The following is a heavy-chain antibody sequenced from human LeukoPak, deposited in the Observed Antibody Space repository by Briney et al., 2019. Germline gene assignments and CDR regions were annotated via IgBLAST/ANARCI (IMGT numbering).Heavy chain of an antibody. Sequence: ASVKVSCKASGYTFTGYYMHWVRQAPGQGLEWMGWINPNSGGTNYAQKFQGRVTMTRDTSISTAYMELSRLRSDDTAVYYCARIVNIVGAITGDFDYWGQGTLVTVSS. V-gene: IGHV1-2*02. CDR1: GYTFTGYY. CDR2: INPNSGGT. D-gene: IGHD1-26*01. J-gene: IGHJ4*02. CDR3: ARIVNIVGAITGDFDY.